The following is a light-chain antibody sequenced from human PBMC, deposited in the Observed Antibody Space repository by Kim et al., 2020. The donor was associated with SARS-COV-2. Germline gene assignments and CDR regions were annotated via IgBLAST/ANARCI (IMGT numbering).Light chain of an antibody. CDR3: QAWDSSTHNYV. Sequence: PGHTASITCSGYNLGDNYVSWYQQQPGPSPVVVIYQDNQRPSGIPERFSGSNSGNTATLTISGTQAMDEADYYCQAWDSSTHNYVFGAGTKVTVL. J-gene: IGLJ1*01. V-gene: IGLV3-1*01. CDR1: NLGDNY. CDR2: QDN.